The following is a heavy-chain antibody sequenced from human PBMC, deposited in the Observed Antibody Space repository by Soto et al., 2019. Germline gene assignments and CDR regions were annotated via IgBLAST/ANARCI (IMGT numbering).Heavy chain of an antibody. V-gene: IGHV4-59*12. J-gene: IGHJ4*02. CDR3: ARWPQLEPRFDY. Sequence: KPSETLSLTCTVSGGSISSYYWSWIRQPPGKGLEWIGYIYYSGSTNYNPSLKSRVTISVDTSKNQFSLKLSSVTAADTAVYYCARWPQLEPRFDYWGQGTLVTVSS. D-gene: IGHD1-1*01. CDR2: IYYSGST. CDR1: GGSISSYY.